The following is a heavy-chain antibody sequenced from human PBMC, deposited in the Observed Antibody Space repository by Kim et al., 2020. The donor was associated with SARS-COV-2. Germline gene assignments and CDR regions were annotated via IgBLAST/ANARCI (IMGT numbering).Heavy chain of an antibody. CDR1: GFTFGSHD. Sequence: GGSLRLSCAASGFTFGSHDMSWVRQAPGKGLEWVSSIGPSVATTFYADSVKGRFAISRDNSKNTLYLQMNSLRADDTALYFCARGLGTPDYLGQGALGTVSS. CDR2: IGPSVATT. V-gene: IGHV3-23*01. J-gene: IGHJ4*02. D-gene: IGHD7-27*01. CDR3: ARGLGTPDY.